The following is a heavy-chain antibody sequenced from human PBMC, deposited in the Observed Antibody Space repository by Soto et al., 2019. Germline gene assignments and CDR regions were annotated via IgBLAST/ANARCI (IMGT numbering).Heavy chain of an antibody. CDR1: GYTFTSYY. D-gene: IGHD4-17*01. Sequence: ASVKVSCKASGYTFTSYYMHWVRQAPGQGLEWMGIINPSGGSTSYAQKFQGRVTMTRDTSTSTVYMELSSLRSADTAVYYCARDDDYGGNSGLFRFDYWGQGTLVTVSS. V-gene: IGHV1-46*01. J-gene: IGHJ4*02. CDR2: INPSGGST. CDR3: ARDDDYGGNSGLFRFDY.